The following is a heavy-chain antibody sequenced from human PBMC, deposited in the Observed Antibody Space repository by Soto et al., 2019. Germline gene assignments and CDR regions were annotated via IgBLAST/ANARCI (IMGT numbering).Heavy chain of an antibody. CDR3: ARGSSGSYLQTNFDY. Sequence: HVQLQESCPGLVKPSQTLSRTCTVSGGSISSGDYYCSWIRQPPGKGLEWIGYIYYSGSTYYNPSLKSRVTSSVDRSKNQFSLKLSSVTAADTAVYYCARGSSGSYLQTNFDYWGQGTLVTVS. J-gene: IGHJ4*02. CDR2: IYYSGST. D-gene: IGHD1-26*01. CDR1: GGSISSGDYY. V-gene: IGHV4-30-4*01.